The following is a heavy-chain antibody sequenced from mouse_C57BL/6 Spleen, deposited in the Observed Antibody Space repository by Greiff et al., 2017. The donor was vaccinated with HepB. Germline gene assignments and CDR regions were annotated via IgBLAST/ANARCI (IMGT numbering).Heavy chain of an antibody. CDR1: GYSITSGYY. Sequence: DVKLQESGPGLVKPSQSLSLTCSVTGYSITSGYYWNWIRQFPGNKLEWMGYISYDGSNNYNPSLKNRISITRDTSKNQFFLKLNSVTTEDTATYYCARVEDYWGQGTSVTVSS. J-gene: IGHJ4*01. V-gene: IGHV3-6*01. CDR3: ARVEDY. CDR2: ISYDGSN.